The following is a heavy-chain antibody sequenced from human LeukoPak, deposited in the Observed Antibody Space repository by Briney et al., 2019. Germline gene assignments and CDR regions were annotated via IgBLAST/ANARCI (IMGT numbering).Heavy chain of an antibody. V-gene: IGHV4-59*01. CDR1: GGSISSYY. CDR2: IYYSGNT. J-gene: IGHJ4*02. D-gene: IGHD6-6*01. Sequence: SETLSLTCTVSGGSISSYYWSWIRQPPGKGLEWTGYIYYSGNTDYNPSLKSRVTISVDTSKNQFSLKLSSVTAADTAVYYCARYISSSQFSFDYWGQGTLVTVSS. CDR3: ARYISSSQFSFDY.